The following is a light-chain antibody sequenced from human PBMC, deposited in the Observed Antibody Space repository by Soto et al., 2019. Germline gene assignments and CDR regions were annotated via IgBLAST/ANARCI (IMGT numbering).Light chain of an antibody. J-gene: IGKJ1*01. CDR1: QSVSSYF. V-gene: IGKV3-20*01. Sequence: EIVLTQSPGTLSLSPGERATLSCRASQSVSSYFLAWYQQKPGQAPRLIIYGASSRATGIPDRFSGSGSGTEFTLTISRLEPEDFAMYYCQQHGSTFGQGTKVEIK. CDR2: GAS. CDR3: QQHGST.